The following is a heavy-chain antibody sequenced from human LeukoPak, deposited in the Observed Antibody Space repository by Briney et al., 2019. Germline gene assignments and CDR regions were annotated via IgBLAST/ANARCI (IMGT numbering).Heavy chain of an antibody. CDR1: GGSFSGYY. V-gene: IGHV4-34*01. J-gene: IGHJ4*02. Sequence: SETLSLTCAVYGGSFSGYYWSWIRQPPGKGLEWIGEINHSGSTNYNPSLKSRVTISVDTSKNQFSLKLSSVTAADTAVYYCARGSLKRYYDYVWGSYRSYYFDYWGQGSLVTVSS. CDR3: ARGSLKRYYDYVWGSYRSYYFDY. CDR2: INHSGST. D-gene: IGHD3-16*02.